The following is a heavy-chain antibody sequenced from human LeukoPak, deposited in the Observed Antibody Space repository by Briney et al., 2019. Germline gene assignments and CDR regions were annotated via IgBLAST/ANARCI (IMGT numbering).Heavy chain of an antibody. Sequence: GGSLRLSCAASGFTFSSYGMSWVRQAPGKGLEWVSAISGSGGSTYYADSVKGRFTISRDNSKNTLYLQMNSLRAEDTAVYYCAKDKYYYGSGSSPAFDIWGQGTMVTVSS. CDR1: GFTFSSYG. V-gene: IGHV3-23*01. J-gene: IGHJ3*02. CDR2: ISGSGGST. D-gene: IGHD3-10*01. CDR3: AKDKYYYGSGSSPAFDI.